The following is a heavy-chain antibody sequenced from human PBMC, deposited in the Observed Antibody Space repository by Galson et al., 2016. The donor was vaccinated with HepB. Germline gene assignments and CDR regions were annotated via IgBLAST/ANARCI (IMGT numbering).Heavy chain of an antibody. CDR2: INPNPGRT. CDR1: GYTFTDYY. CDR3: ARAQSNWNAH. V-gene: IGHV1-2*02. J-gene: IGHJ1*01. Sequence: SVKVSCKASGYTFTDYYMHWVRQAPGQGLEWMGWINPNPGRTKYAQKFQGRDTMTRDSSISTAYMELTRLTSDDTAIYYCARAQSNWNAHWGPGTLVTVSS. D-gene: IGHD1-1*01.